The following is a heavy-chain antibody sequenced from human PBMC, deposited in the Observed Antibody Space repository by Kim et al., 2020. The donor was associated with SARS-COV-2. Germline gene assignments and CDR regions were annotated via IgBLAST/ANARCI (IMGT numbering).Heavy chain of an antibody. Sequence: PVKGRFTISRDDSKHTLYLQMNSLKTEDTAVYYCPSDLGDYCAGDCYSRVWGQGTTVTVSS. CDR3: PSDLGDYCAGDCYSRV. J-gene: IGHJ6*02. D-gene: IGHD2-21*02. V-gene: IGHV3-15*01.